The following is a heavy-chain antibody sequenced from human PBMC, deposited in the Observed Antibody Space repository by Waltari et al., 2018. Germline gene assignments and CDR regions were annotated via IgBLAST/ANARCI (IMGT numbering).Heavy chain of an antibody. Sequence: QVQLVQSGAEVKKPGASVKVSCKASGYTFTGYYMHWVRQAPGQGLEWMGRINPNSGGTNYAQKFQGRVTITRNTSISTAYMELSSLRSEDTAVYYCARKRIFGDNWFDPWGQGTLVTVSS. CDR2: INPNSGGT. CDR1: GYTFTGYY. D-gene: IGHD3-3*01. CDR3: ARKRIFGDNWFDP. V-gene: IGHV1-2*06. J-gene: IGHJ5*02.